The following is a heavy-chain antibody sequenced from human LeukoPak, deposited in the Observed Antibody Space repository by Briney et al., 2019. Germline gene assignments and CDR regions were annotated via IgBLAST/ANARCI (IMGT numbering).Heavy chain of an antibody. D-gene: IGHD6-19*01. CDR1: GGSISSYY. V-gene: IGHV4-59*01. Sequence: SETLSLTCTVSGGSISSYYWSWIRQPSGKGLEWTGYIYYSGSTNYNPSLKSRVTISVDTSKNQFSLKLSSVTAADTAVYYCVRSLGGSSGWVFYWGQGTLVTVSS. CDR2: IYYSGST. CDR3: VRSLGGSSGWVFY. J-gene: IGHJ4*02.